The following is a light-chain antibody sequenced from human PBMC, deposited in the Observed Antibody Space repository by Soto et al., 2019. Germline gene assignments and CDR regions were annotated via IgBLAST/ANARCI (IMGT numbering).Light chain of an antibody. Sequence: DIQMTQSPSTLSASVGDRVTVTCRASQEIGSFLAWYQQKPGKAPKLLIYLASRLESGVPSRFSGSGSETEFTLTISGLQPDDFATYFCQQYNPHSFYTFGPGTKLEIK. CDR3: QQYNPHSFYT. CDR1: QEIGSF. CDR2: LAS. J-gene: IGKJ2*01. V-gene: IGKV1-5*03.